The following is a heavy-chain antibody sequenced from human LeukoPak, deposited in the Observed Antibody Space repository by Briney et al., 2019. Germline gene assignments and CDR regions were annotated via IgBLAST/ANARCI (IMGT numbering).Heavy chain of an antibody. CDR2: IYYSGST. CDR3: ARRTEGSSGYYFN. D-gene: IGHD3-22*01. J-gene: IGHJ4*02. V-gene: IGHV4-59*01. CDR1: GGSTSSYS. Sequence: PSETLSLTCTVSGGSTSSYSSSWIRHPPGNGLECIGYIYYSGSTNYNPSLKSRVTISIDTSMNQFSLKLTSVTAADTAVYYCARRTEGSSGYYFNWGQGTLVTVSS.